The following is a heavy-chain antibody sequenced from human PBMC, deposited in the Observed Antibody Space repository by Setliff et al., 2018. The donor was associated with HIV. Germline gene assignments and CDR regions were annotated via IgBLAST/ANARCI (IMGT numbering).Heavy chain of an antibody. J-gene: IGHJ5*02. CDR3: VSRGDSGWYYRSGFDP. CDR2: IYYSYST. V-gene: IGHV4-39*01. D-gene: IGHD6-19*01. CDR1: GDSISSSSYY. Sequence: PSETLSLTCTVSGDSISSSSYYWGWIRQPPGKGLEWIGSIYYSYSTYYNPSLKSRVTISLDTSQNQLSLKLSSVTAADTAVYYCVSRGDSGWYYRSGFDPWGQGTLVTVSS.